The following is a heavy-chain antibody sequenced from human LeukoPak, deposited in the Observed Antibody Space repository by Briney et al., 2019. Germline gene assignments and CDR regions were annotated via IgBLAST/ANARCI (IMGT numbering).Heavy chain of an antibody. V-gene: IGHV3-23*01. CDR3: AKVEQVASSGKYFDY. CDR1: GFNFNNYA. J-gene: IGHJ4*02. D-gene: IGHD1/OR15-1a*01. Sequence: GGSLRLSCTASGFNFNNYAMSWVRQAPVKGLEWVAGISGSGDNTYYGDSVKGRFTISRDNSKNTLYLQMNSLRAEDTALYYCAKVEQVASSGKYFDYWGQGTQVTVSS. CDR2: ISGSGDNT.